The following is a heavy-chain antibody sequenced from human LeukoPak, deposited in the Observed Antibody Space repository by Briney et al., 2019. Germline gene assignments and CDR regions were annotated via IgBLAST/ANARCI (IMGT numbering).Heavy chain of an antibody. CDR1: GGSISSSSYY. CDR2: IYYSGST. D-gene: IGHD6-19*01. J-gene: IGHJ4*02. Sequence: SETLSLTCTVSGGSISSSSYYWGWIRQPPGKGLEWIGSIYYSGSTYYNPSLKSRVTISVDTSKNQFSLKLSSVTAADTAVYYCARRVDGIAVAGTSLDYWGQGTLVTVSS. V-gene: IGHV4-39*01. CDR3: ARRVDGIAVAGTSLDY.